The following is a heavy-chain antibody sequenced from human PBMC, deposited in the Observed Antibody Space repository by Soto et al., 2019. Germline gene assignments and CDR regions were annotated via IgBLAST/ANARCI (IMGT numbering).Heavy chain of an antibody. J-gene: IGHJ5*02. Sequence: SETLSFTCTVSGGSISISTYYRGWIRQPPGKGLEWIGSVYYSGSTYYNPSLKSRVTISVDTSKNQFSLKLSSVTAADTAVYYCARHGQLYNSGWYLNWFDPWGQGTLVTVSS. V-gene: IGHV4-39*01. CDR2: VYYSGST. CDR3: ARHGQLYNSGWYLNWFDP. D-gene: IGHD6-19*01. CDR1: GGSISISTYY.